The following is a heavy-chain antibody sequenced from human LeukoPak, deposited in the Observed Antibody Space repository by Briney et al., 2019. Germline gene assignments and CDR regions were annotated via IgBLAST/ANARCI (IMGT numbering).Heavy chain of an antibody. CDR1: GYSFTSYW. CDR2: IYPGDCDT. Sequence: GESLXXSCKGSGYSFTSYWIGWVRQMPGKGLEWMGIIYPGDCDTRYSPSFQGQVTISADKSINTAYLQWSSLKDSDTAMYYCARLDDYRSSGDYWGQGTLVTVSS. CDR3: ARLDDYRSSGDY. J-gene: IGHJ4*02. D-gene: IGHD4-11*01. V-gene: IGHV5-51*01.